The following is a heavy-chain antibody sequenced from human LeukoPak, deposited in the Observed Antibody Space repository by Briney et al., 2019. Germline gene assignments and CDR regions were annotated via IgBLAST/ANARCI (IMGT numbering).Heavy chain of an antibody. CDR2: IYYSGST. CDR3: ARMSSSWYSWFDP. CDR1: GDSISNSSYY. D-gene: IGHD6-13*01. Sequence: SETLSLTCTVSGDSISNSSYYWGWIRQSPGEGLEWIGTIYYSGSTYYNPSLKSRVTISVDTSKNQFSLNLSSVTAADTAVYYCARMSSSWYSWFDPWGQGTLVTVSS. V-gene: IGHV4-39*07. J-gene: IGHJ5*02.